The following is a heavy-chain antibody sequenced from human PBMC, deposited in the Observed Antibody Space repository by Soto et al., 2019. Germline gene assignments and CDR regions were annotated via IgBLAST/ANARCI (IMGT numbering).Heavy chain of an antibody. CDR3: ARDCGGDCYSSYFDY. Sequence: SETLSLTCTVSGGSISSGGYYWSWIRQHPGKGLEWIGYIYYSGSTYYNPSLKSRVTISVDTSKNQFSLKLSSVTAADTAVYYCARDCGGDCYSSYFDYWGQGTLVTVSS. V-gene: IGHV4-31*03. CDR2: IYYSGST. D-gene: IGHD2-21*02. J-gene: IGHJ4*02. CDR1: GGSISSGGYY.